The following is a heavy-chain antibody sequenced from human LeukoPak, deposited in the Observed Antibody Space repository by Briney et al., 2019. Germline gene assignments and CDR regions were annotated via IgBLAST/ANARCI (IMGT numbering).Heavy chain of an antibody. D-gene: IGHD6-6*01. V-gene: IGHV3-30*04. CDR1: GFTFSTFP. J-gene: IGHJ6*03. Sequence: GTSLTLSCEASGFTFSTFPMHWVRQTPDKRLEWVAFISHDGRDTYYADSVKGRFTISRDNSKNTLYLQMNSLSPEDTAVVYCARVGRVSIYPSYMDVWGKGTTVTVSS. CDR2: ISHDGRDT. CDR3: ARVGRVSIYPSYMDV.